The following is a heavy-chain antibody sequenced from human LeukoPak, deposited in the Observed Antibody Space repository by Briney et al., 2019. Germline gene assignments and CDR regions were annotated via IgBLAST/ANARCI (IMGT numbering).Heavy chain of an antibody. CDR3: AKDTYGDYYYYYGMDV. Sequence: QPGRSLRLSCAASGFTFSSYGMHWVRQAPGKGLEWVAVISYDGSNKYYADSVKGRFTISRDNSKNTLYLQMNSLRAEDTAVYYCAKDTYGDYYYYYGMDVWGQGTTVTVSS. D-gene: IGHD4-17*01. CDR1: GFTFSSYG. J-gene: IGHJ6*02. V-gene: IGHV3-30*18. CDR2: ISYDGSNK.